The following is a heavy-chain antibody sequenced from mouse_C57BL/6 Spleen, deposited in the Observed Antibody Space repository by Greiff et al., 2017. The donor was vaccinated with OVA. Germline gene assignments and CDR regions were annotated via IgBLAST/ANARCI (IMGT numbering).Heavy chain of an antibody. D-gene: IGHD2-1*01. CDR2: IYPRDGST. Sequence: VQLQQSGPELVKPGASVKLSCKASGYTFTSYDLNWVKQRPGQGLEWIGWIYPRDGSTKYNEKFKGKATLTVDTSSSTAYMELHSLTSEDSAVYFCAREAYGNQYYYAMDYWGQGTSVTVSS. V-gene: IGHV1-85*01. J-gene: IGHJ4*01. CDR3: AREAYGNQYYYAMDY. CDR1: GYTFTSYD.